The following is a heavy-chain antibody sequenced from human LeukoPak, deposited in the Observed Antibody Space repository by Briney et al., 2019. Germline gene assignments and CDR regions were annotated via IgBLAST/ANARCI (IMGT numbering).Heavy chain of an antibody. D-gene: IGHD3-3*01. J-gene: IGHJ6*02. V-gene: IGHV3-30*02. Sequence: TGGSLRLSCAASGFTFSSYGMHWVRQAPGKGLEWVAVIWYDGSNKYYADSVKGRFTISRDNSKNTLYLQMNSLRAEDTAVYYCAKVVTIFGVVIGEYGMDVWGQGTTVTVSS. CDR3: AKVVTIFGVVIGEYGMDV. CDR2: IWYDGSNK. CDR1: GFTFSSYG.